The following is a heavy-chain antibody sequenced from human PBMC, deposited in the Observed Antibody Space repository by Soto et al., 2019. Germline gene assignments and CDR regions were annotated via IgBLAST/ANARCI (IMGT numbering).Heavy chain of an antibody. CDR2: INTGNGNT. CDR3: ERDGAGACDTNFDY. Sequence: ASVKVSCKASGYTFTHSAMHWERQAPGQRLEWMGWINTGNGNTKYSQKFQGRVTISTDTSASTAYMVLSRLRSEPTAVYYCERDGAGACDTNFDYWGQVTLVTDSS. CDR1: GYTFTHSA. D-gene: IGHD2-8*01. J-gene: IGHJ4*02. V-gene: IGHV1-3*04.